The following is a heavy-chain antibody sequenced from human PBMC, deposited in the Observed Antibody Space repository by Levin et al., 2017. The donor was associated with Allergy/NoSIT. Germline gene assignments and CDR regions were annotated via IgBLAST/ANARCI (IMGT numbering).Heavy chain of an antibody. Sequence: LSLTCAASGFTFRSYWMTWVRQAPGKGLEWVANIKQDGSEKYYVDSVKGRFTISRDNAKNSLYLQMNSLRAEDTAVYYCAREGGSSSPAGYWGQGTLVTVSS. V-gene: IGHV3-7*04. J-gene: IGHJ4*02. D-gene: IGHD6-13*01. CDR2: IKQDGSEK. CDR3: AREGGSSSPAGY. CDR1: GFTFRSYW.